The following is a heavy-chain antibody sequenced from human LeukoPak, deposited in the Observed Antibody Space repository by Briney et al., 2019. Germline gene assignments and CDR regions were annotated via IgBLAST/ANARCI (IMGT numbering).Heavy chain of an antibody. V-gene: IGHV4-34*01. D-gene: IGHD3-3*01. CDR1: GGSFSGYY. CDR3: ARARGFWSGYYYYYYYYMDV. J-gene: IGHJ6*03. CDR2: INHSGST. Sequence: SETLSLTCAVYGGSFSGYYWSWIRQPPGKGLEWLGEINHSGSTNYNPSLKSRVTISVDTSKNQFSLKLSSVTAADTAVYYCARARGFWSGYYYYYYYYMDVWGKGTTVTVSS.